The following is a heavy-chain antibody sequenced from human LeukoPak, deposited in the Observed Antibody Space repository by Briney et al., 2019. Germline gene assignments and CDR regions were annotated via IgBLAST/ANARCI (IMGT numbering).Heavy chain of an antibody. CDR3: AKDLAAAGYYFDY. Sequence: GGSLRLSCAASGFTFSSYAMSWVRQAPGKGLEWVSAISGSGGSTYYADSVKGRFTISRDNPKNTLYLQMNSLRAEDTALYYCAKDLAAAGYYFDYWGQGTLVTVSS. CDR2: ISGSGGST. J-gene: IGHJ4*02. D-gene: IGHD6-13*01. V-gene: IGHV3-23*01. CDR1: GFTFSSYA.